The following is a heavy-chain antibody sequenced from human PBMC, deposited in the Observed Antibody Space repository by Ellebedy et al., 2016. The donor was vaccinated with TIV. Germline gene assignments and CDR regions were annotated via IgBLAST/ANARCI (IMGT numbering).Heavy chain of an antibody. CDR1: GFTFSNYW. V-gene: IGHV3-7*01. CDR3: ARDQWLGRAYYFDS. CDR2: IKQDGSEK. D-gene: IGHD6-19*01. J-gene: IGHJ4*02. Sequence: GGSLRLSCGTYGFTFSNYWMTWVRQAPGKGLEWVANIKQDGSEKYYVDSVKGRFSISRDNTKNSLYVQMNSLRDEDTAVYYCARDQWLGRAYYFDSWGQGTLVTVSS.